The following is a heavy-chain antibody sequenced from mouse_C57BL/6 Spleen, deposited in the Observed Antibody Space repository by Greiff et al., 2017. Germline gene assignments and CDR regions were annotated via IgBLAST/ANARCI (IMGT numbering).Heavy chain of an antibody. J-gene: IGHJ1*03. CDR2: INPSSGYN. CDR3: ARGGSSLYWYFDV. Sequence: QVQLQQSGAELARPGASVKMSCKASGYTFTSYTMHWVKQRPGQGLEWIGYINPSSGYNKYNQKFKDKATLTADKSSSTAYMQLSSLTSEDSAVYYCARGGSSLYWYFDVWGTGTTVTVSS. D-gene: IGHD1-1*01. V-gene: IGHV1-4*01. CDR1: GYTFTSYT.